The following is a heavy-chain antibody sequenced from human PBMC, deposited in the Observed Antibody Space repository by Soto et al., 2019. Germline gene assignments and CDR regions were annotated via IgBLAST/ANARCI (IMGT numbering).Heavy chain of an antibody. CDR1: GGSLSDYY. Sequence: DTLSLTCAVSGGSLSDYYWPWIRQSPGKGLEWIGEIHPSGSTYYNPSLRSRVTISVDTSKNQFSLKLTSLTAADTAIYYCARGRDEYKLGNVWGHGTTVTVSS. CDR3: ARGRDEYKLGNV. D-gene: IGHD1-1*01. V-gene: IGHV4-34*01. J-gene: IGHJ6*02. CDR2: IHPSGST.